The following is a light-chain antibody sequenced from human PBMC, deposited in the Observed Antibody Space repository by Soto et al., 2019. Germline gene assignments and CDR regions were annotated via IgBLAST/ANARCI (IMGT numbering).Light chain of an antibody. Sequence: NFMLTQPHSVSESPGRTVTISCTDSSGSIASNYVQWYQQRPGSAPTIVIFEDNQRPSGVPDRFSGSIDTSSNSASLTISGLKTEDEADYYCQSYDSDSQGVFGGGTKVTVL. CDR3: QSYDSDSQGV. J-gene: IGLJ3*02. CDR2: EDN. CDR1: SGSIASNY. V-gene: IGLV6-57*02.